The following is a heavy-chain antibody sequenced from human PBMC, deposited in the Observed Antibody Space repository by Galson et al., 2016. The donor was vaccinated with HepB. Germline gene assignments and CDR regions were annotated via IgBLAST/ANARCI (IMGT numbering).Heavy chain of an antibody. V-gene: IGHV6-1*01. J-gene: IGHJ4*02. Sequence: CAISGDSVSSNSATWNWIRQSPSRGLEWLGRTYHTSNWYSDYAVSVKSRITINPDTSKNQFSLQLNSVTPEDTAVYYCARSSTDCISTGCYAGATDYWGRGTLVTVSS. CDR2: TYHTSNWYS. CDR3: ARSSTDCISTGCYAGATDY. CDR1: GDSVSSNSAT. D-gene: IGHD2-2*01.